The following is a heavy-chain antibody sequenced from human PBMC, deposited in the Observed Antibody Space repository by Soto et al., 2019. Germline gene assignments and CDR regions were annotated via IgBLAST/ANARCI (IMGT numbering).Heavy chain of an antibody. CDR3: ASLGYSGYEHFDY. J-gene: IGHJ4*02. V-gene: IGHV3-48*01. CDR2: ISSSSSTI. CDR1: GFTFSSYS. Sequence: EVQLVESGGGLVQPGGSLRLSCAASGFTFSSYSMNWVRQAPGKGLEWVSYISSSSSTIYYADSVKGRFTISRDNAKNALYLQMNSLRAEDTAVYDCASLGYSGYEHFDYWGQGTLVTVSS. D-gene: IGHD5-12*01.